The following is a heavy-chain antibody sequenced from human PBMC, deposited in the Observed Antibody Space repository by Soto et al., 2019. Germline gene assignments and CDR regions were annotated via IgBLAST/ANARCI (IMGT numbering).Heavy chain of an antibody. J-gene: IGHJ4*02. Sequence: WASVKVSCKTSGGTFSRHAINWVRQAPGQGLEWMGGIIPMFGTTNYAQKFKGRVTISADESTSTAYMELSSLRSEDAAVYYCATSHRYCIFTSCWTLWDYFLYLGQATLVSV. CDR3: ATSHRYCIFTSCWTLWDYFLY. CDR1: GGTFSRHA. CDR2: IIPMFGTT. D-gene: IGHD2-2*01. V-gene: IGHV1-69*01.